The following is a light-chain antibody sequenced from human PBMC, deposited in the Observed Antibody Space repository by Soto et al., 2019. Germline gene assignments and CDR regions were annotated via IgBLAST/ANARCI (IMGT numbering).Light chain of an antibody. Sequence: DIVMTQSPDSLAVSLGERATINCKSSQSLLYSSNYKNYLAWYQQKPGQPPQLLIYWASTRESGVPDRFSGSGSGTDFTLTISSLQAEDVAVYYCQQYYNTPFTFGPGTTVDIK. CDR1: QSLLYSSNYKNY. J-gene: IGKJ3*01. V-gene: IGKV4-1*01. CDR2: WAS. CDR3: QQYYNTPFT.